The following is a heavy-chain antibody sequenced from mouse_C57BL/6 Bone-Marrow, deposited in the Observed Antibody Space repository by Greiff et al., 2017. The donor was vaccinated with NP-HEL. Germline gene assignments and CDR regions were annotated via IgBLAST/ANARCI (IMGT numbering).Heavy chain of an antibody. J-gene: IGHJ3*01. V-gene: IGHV1-81*01. D-gene: IGHD2-5*01. CDR3: ARDNETYRNPGAY. CDR2: IYPRSGNT. Sequence: QVQLQQSGAELARPGASVKLSCKASGYTFTSYGISWVTQRTGQGLEWIGEIYPRSGNTYYNEKFKGKATLPADKSSSTAYMELRSLTADDSAVYFCARDNETYRNPGAYWGQGTLVTVSA. CDR1: GYTFTSYG.